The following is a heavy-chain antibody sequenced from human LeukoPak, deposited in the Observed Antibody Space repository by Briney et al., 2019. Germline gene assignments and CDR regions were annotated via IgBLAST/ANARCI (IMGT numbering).Heavy chain of an antibody. CDR3: GKGDSYGPLGYFDY. D-gene: IGHD5-18*01. CDR1: GFTFDDYA. Sequence: GGSLRLSCAASGFTFDDYAMHWVRQAPGKGLEWVSGISWNRGSIGYADSVKGRFTISRDNAKNSLYPQMNSLRAEDTALYYCGKGDSYGPLGYFDYWGQGTLVTVSS. V-gene: IGHV3-9*01. CDR2: ISWNRGSI. J-gene: IGHJ4*02.